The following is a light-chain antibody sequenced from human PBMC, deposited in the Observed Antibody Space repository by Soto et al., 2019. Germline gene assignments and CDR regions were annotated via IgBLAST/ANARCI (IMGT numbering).Light chain of an antibody. V-gene: IGLV2-8*01. J-gene: IGLJ1*01. CDR3: SSYAGTNNHHA. CDR2: EVT. CDR1: GSDVGFYNY. Sequence: QSALAQPPSASGSPGESVTISCTGSGSDVGFYNYVSWHQQHPGKVPKLIIYEVTKRPSGVPDRFSGSKSGNTASLTVSGLQAEDEADYYCSSYAGTNNHHAFGTGTKVTVL.